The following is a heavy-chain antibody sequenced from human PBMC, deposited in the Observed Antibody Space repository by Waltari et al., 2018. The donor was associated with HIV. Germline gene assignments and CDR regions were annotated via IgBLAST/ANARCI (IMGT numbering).Heavy chain of an antibody. CDR3: ARDHYYGSSGYYSDY. J-gene: IGHJ4*02. CDR2: ISGYNGDT. V-gene: IGHV1-18*01. D-gene: IGHD3-22*01. Sequence: QVHLVQSGAELRKPGASVTVSCKDSGYNFTNYGIMWVRQAPGQGLEWMGWISGYNGDTKYAQKVRGRVTMTTDTSTITAYLEMGSLRFDDTAVYYCARDHYYGSSGYYSDYWGQGTLVTVSS. CDR1: GYNFTNYG.